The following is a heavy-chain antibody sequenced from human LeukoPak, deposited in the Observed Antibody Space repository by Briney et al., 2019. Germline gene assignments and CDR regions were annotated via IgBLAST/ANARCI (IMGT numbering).Heavy chain of an antibody. D-gene: IGHD6-6*01. CDR3: AKGYSSSSGAFDI. CDR1: GLTFSSYA. CDR2: ISYDGSNK. V-gene: IGHV3-30-3*01. J-gene: IGHJ3*02. Sequence: GGPLRLSFAASGLTFSSYARHGVRKAPGKGREGVAVISYDGSNKYYADSVKGRFTISRDNSKNTLYLQMNSLRAEDTAVYYCAKGYSSSSGAFDIWGQGTMVTVSS.